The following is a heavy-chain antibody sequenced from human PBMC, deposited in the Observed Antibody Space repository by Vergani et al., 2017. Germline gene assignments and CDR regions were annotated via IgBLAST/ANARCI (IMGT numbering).Heavy chain of an antibody. CDR2: IDPADSDA. CDR1: GYSFTTYW. J-gene: IGHJ3*01. D-gene: IGHD3-22*01. CDR3: ARKEFSSVTGAFDV. V-gene: IGHV5-51*01. Sequence: EVQLVQSGAEVKKPGESLKISCQGFGYSFTTYWIGWVRQMPGEGLEWMGIIDPADSDARYSPSFQGQGTISADKSITTAYLQWTSLEASDTAIYYCARKEFSSVTGAFDVWGQGTMVTVSS.